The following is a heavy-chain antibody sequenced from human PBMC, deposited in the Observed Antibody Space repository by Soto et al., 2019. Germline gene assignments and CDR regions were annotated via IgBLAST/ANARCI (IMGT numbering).Heavy chain of an antibody. CDR3: AKSRVFIGAIVTLLDS. V-gene: IGHV3-23*01. CDR2: ISNNGDTA. J-gene: IGHJ4*02. CDR1: GFTFSSYA. Sequence: GGSLRLSCATSGFTFSSYAMVWVRQAAEKGLEWVASISNNGDTAYYADSVKGRLTISRGNSENTLYLQMNGLRADDTALYFCAKSRVFIGAIVTLLDSWGQGTQVTSPQ. D-gene: IGHD3-16*02.